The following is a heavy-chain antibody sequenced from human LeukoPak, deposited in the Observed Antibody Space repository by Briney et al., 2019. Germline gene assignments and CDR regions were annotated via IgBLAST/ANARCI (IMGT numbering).Heavy chain of an antibody. Sequence: GGSLRLSCAASGFTFSSYGMHWVRQAPGKGLEWVAVISYDGSNKYYADSVKGRFTISRDNSKNTLYLQMNSLRAEDTAVYYCAKGAYGSGSYFYYYYGMDVWGPGTTVTVSS. D-gene: IGHD3-10*01. J-gene: IGHJ6*02. CDR3: AKGAYGSGSYFYYYYGMDV. CDR1: GFTFSSYG. V-gene: IGHV3-30*18. CDR2: ISYDGSNK.